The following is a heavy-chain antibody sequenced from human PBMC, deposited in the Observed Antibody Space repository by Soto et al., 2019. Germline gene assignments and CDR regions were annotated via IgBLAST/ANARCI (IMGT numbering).Heavy chain of an antibody. CDR2: IKQDGSEK. CDR3: ARGITMVRGSRGDY. J-gene: IGHJ4*02. D-gene: IGHD3-10*01. V-gene: IGHV3-7*01. CDR1: GFTFSSYW. Sequence: GGSLRLSCAASGFTFSSYWMSWVRQAPGKGLEWVANIKQDGSEKYYVDSVKGRFTISRDNAKNSLYLQMNSLRAEDTAVYYCARGITMVRGSRGDYWGQGTLVTVSS.